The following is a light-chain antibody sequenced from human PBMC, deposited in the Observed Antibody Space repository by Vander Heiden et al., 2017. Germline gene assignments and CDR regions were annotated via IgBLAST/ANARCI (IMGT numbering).Light chain of an antibody. CDR2: AVS. Sequence: DVQMTQSPSTLYASVGDRVTFTCRASQTISTWLAWYQQKPGKAPTLLIDAVSTLVSGVPSRFSGSGSGTVFTLTISSVEPDDFATYYCQQYNNYLPYTFGQETKLEIK. J-gene: IGKJ2*01. CDR3: QQYNNYLPYT. CDR1: QTISTW. V-gene: IGKV1-5*03.